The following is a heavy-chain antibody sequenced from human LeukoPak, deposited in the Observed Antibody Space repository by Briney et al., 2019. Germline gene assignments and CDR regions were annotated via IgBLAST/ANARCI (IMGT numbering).Heavy chain of an antibody. J-gene: IGHJ5*02. V-gene: IGHV1-69*05. CDR1: GGTFISYA. CDR2: IIPIFGTA. D-gene: IGHD3-10*01. CDR3: ARDRRYYGSGSRNWFDP. Sequence: ASVKVSCKASGGTFISYAISWVRQAPGQGLEWMGGIIPIFGTANYAQKLQGRVTMTTDTSTSTAYMELRSLRSDDTAVYYCARDRRYYGSGSRNWFDPWGQGTLVTVSS.